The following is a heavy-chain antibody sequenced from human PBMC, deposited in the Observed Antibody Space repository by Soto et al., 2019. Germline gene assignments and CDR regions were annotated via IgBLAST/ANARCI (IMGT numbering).Heavy chain of an antibody. Sequence: SGGSLRLSCAASGFTFSDHFMDWVRQAPGKGLEWVGRITNKANSYTTEYAASVRGRFTISRNDSKNSLYLQMNSLKTEDTAVYYGARFLVGVNGLDSWGQGTLVTVSS. J-gene: IGHJ5*01. D-gene: IGHD1-26*01. V-gene: IGHV3-72*01. CDR1: GFTFSDHF. CDR3: ARFLVGVNGLDS. CDR2: ITNKANSYTT.